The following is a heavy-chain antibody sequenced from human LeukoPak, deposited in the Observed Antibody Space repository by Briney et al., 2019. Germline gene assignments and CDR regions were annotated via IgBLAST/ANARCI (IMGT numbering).Heavy chain of an antibody. V-gene: IGHV3-9*01. CDR3: AREINGGLDYYYGMDV. CDR1: GFTFDDYG. J-gene: IGHJ6*02. CDR2: ISWNSGNV. D-gene: IGHD3-16*01. Sequence: GRSLRLSCGASGFTFDDYGMHWVRQAPGKGLEWVSGISWNSGNVGYADSVKGRFTISRDNAKNSLYLQMNSLRAEDTAVYYCAREINGGLDYYYGMDVWGQGTTVTVSS.